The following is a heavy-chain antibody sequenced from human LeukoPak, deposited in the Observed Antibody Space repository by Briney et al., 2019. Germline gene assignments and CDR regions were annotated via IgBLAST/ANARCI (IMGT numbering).Heavy chain of an antibody. CDR1: GFTFSSYA. CDR3: AKGSYYDSSGSFYFDY. CDR2: ISGSGDNT. Sequence: GGSLRLSCAASGFTFSSYAMSWVRQAPGKGLEWVSGISGSGDNTYYADSVKGRFTISRDNSKSTLYVQVNSLGTEDTAAYYCAKGSYYDSSGSFYFDYWGQGTLVTVSS. D-gene: IGHD3-22*01. J-gene: IGHJ4*02. V-gene: IGHV3-23*01.